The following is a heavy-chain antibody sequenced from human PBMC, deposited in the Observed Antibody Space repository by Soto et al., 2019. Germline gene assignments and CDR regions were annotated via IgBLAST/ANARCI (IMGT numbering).Heavy chain of an antibody. Sequence: QVQLQQWGAGLLKPSETLSLTCAVYGGSFSGYYWSWIRQPPGKGLEWIGEINHSGSTNYNPSLKSRVTIPVDTSKNQFSLKLSSVTAADTAVYYCARGYFYYYYYGMDVWGQGTTVTVSS. CDR3: ARGYFYYYYYGMDV. CDR1: GGSFSGYY. V-gene: IGHV4-34*01. D-gene: IGHD3-9*01. CDR2: INHSGST. J-gene: IGHJ6*02.